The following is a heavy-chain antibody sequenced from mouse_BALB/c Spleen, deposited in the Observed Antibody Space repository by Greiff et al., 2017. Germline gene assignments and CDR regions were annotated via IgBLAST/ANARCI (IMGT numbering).Heavy chain of an antibody. D-gene: IGHD2-14*01. CDR1: GFTFSNYW. V-gene: IGHV6-6*02. J-gene: IGHJ3*01. CDR3: TPRYDEGWFAY. Sequence: EVKLMESGGGLVQPGGSMKLSCVASGFTFSNYWMNWVRQSPEKGLEWVAEIRLKSNNYATHYAESVKGRFTISRDDSKSSVYLQMNNLRAEDTGIYYCTPRYDEGWFAYWGQGTLVTVSA. CDR2: IRLKSNNYAT.